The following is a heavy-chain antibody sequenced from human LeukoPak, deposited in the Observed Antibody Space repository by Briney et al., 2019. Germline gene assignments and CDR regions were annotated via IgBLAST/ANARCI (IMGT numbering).Heavy chain of an antibody. CDR1: GFTFSSYS. CDR2: ISSSSSYI. V-gene: IGHV3-21*01. Sequence: GGSLRLSCAASGFTFSSYSMNWVRQAPGKGLEWVSSISSSSSYIYYADSVKGRFTISRDNAKNSLYLQMNSLRAEDTAVYYCASMYYDILTGYYSYYYYGMDVWGQGTTVTVSS. J-gene: IGHJ6*02. D-gene: IGHD3-9*01. CDR3: ASMYYDILTGYYSYYYYGMDV.